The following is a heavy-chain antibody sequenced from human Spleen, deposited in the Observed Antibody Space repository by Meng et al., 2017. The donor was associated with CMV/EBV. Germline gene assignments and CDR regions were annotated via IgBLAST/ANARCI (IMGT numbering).Heavy chain of an antibody. CDR1: SRGGYF. J-gene: IGHJ4*02. CDR3: ARSLYCISTSCYSKGGFGY. V-gene: IGHV4-31*02. D-gene: IGHD2-2*01. Sequence: SRGGYFWSWIRQHPGKGLEWIGYIYYSGTTYYNPSLKSRVTISVDTSENQFSLKLSSVTAADTAVYYCARSLYCISTSCYSKGGFGYWGQGTLVTVSS. CDR2: IYYSGTT.